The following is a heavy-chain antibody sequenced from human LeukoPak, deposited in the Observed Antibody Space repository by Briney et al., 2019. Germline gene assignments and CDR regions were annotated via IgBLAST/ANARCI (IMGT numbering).Heavy chain of an antibody. V-gene: IGHV5-51*01. CDR2: IYPGDSDT. CDR3: ARAISSSWANYFDH. CDR1: GYSFTSYW. J-gene: IGHJ4*02. Sequence: GESLQISCKGSGYSFTSYWIGWVRQLPGKGLEWMGIIYPGDSDTRYSPSFQGQVTISADKSISTAYLQWSSLKASDTAMYYCARAISSSWANYFDHWGQGTLVTVSS. D-gene: IGHD6-13*01.